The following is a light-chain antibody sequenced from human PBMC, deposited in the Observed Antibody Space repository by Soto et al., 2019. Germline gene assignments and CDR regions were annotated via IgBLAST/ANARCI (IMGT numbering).Light chain of an antibody. CDR3: QQYNNWPFS. CDR1: QGVTTN. J-gene: IGKJ5*01. V-gene: IGKV3-15*01. Sequence: EIVMPQSPATLSVSPGESSTLSCRAGQGVTTNFAWYQQKSGQSHRLLIYDVSIRATGVPARFSATGSETDFTLTISGLQSEDSAVYFCQQYNNWPFSVGQGTRLEIK. CDR2: DVS.